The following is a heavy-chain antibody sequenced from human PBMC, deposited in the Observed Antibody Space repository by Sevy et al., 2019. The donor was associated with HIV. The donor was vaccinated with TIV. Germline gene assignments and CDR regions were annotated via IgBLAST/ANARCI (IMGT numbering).Heavy chain of an antibody. CDR3: AKSSWNDEGLYYYGMDV. D-gene: IGHD1-1*01. J-gene: IGHJ6*02. CDR2: ISYDGSNK. Sequence: GGSLRLSCAASGFTFSSYGMHWVRQAPGKGLEWVAVISYDGSNKYYVDSVKGRFTISRDNSKNTLYLQMKSLRAEDTAVYYCAKSSWNDEGLYYYGMDVWGQGTTVTVSS. CDR1: GFTFSSYG. V-gene: IGHV3-30*18.